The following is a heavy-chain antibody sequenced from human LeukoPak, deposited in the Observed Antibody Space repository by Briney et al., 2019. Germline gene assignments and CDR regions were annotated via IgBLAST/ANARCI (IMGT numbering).Heavy chain of an antibody. CDR1: GGPFSGYY. CDR3: ARGIYYFDY. Sequence: PSETLSLTCAVYGGPFSGYYWSWIRQPPGKGLEWIGEINHSGSTNYNPSLKSRVTISVDTSKNQFSLKLSSVTAADTAVYYCARGIYYFDYWGQGTLVTVSS. V-gene: IGHV4-34*01. CDR2: INHSGST. J-gene: IGHJ4*02.